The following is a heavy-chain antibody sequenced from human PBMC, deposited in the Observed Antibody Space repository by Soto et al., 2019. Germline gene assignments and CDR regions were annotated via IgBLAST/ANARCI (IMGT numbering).Heavy chain of an antibody. D-gene: IGHD2-2*02. CDR2: ISAYNGNT. CDR3: ARYCSSTSCYSYYYYYGMDV. Sequence: GASVKVSCKAPGYTFTSYGISWVRQAPGQGLEWMGWISAYNGNTNYAQKLQGRVTMTTDTSTSTAYMELRSLRSDDTAVYYCARYCSSTSCYSYYYYYGMDVWGQGTTVTVSS. CDR1: GYTFTSYG. J-gene: IGHJ6*02. V-gene: IGHV1-18*04.